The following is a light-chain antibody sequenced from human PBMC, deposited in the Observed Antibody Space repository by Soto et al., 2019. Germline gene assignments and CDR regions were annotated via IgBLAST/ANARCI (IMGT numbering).Light chain of an antibody. CDR1: QDISSY. CDR2: AAS. V-gene: IGKV1-8*01. J-gene: IGKJ1*01. Sequence: IQMTQSPSSLSASVGDRVTITCRASQDISSYLAWYQQRPGKAPKFLIYAASTLESGVPSRFSGSGSGTEFTLTISSLQSEDFATYYCQHYYTYPPTFGQGTKWIS. CDR3: QHYYTYPPT.